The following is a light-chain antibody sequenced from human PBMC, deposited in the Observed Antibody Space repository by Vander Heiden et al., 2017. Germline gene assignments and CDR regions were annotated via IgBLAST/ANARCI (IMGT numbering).Light chain of an antibody. CDR3: QQRSNWPPSIT. Sequence: EIVVTQPPATLSLSPGERATLSCRASQSVSSYLAWYQQKLGQAPRLLIYDASNRAPGIPARFSGSGSGTDFTLTISSLEPEDFAVYYCQQRSNWPPSITFGQGTRLEIK. V-gene: IGKV3-11*01. CDR2: DAS. CDR1: QSVSSY. J-gene: IGKJ5*01.